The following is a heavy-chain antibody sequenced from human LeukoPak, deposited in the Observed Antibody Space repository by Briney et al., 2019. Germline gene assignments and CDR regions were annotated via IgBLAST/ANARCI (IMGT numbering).Heavy chain of an antibody. D-gene: IGHD6-13*01. J-gene: IGHJ5*02. CDR3: ARGPHSSSWSNWFDP. V-gene: IGHV3-21*01. CDR2: ISSSSSYI. Sequence: GSLRLSCAASGFTFGSDSMNWVRQAPGKGLEWVSSISSSSSYIYYADSVKGRFTISRDNAKNSLYLQMNSLRAEDTAVYYCARGPHSSSWSNWFDPWGQGTLVTVSS. CDR1: GFTFGSDS.